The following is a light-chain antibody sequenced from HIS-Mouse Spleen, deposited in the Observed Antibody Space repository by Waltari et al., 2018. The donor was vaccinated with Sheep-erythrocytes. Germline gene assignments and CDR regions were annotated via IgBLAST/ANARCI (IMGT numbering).Light chain of an antibody. CDR2: DVS. Sequence: QSALTQPRSVSGSPGQSFPISCTVTSSALGGYIYVSWYQQPPGKAPKLMIYDVSKRPSGVPDRFSGSKSGNTASLTISGLQAEDEADYYCCSYAGSYTLVFGGGTKLTVL. V-gene: IGLV2-11*01. CDR3: CSYAGSYTLV. CDR1: SSALGGYIY. J-gene: IGLJ2*01.